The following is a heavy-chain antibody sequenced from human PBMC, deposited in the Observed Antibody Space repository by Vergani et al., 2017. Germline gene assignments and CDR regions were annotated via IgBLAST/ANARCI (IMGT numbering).Heavy chain of an antibody. Sequence: QVQLQESGPGLVKPSQTLSLTCTVSGGSISSGGYYWSWLRPHPGKGLEWFGYIYYSGRTYYNPSLKRRVTISVDTSKNQFSLKLSSVTAADTAVYYCSRPLPIYDSSGRIPWADAFDIWGQGTMVTVSS. V-gene: IGHV4-31*03. CDR1: GGSISSGGYY. D-gene: IGHD3-22*01. CDR2: IYYSGRT. J-gene: IGHJ3*02. CDR3: SRPLPIYDSSGRIPWADAFDI.